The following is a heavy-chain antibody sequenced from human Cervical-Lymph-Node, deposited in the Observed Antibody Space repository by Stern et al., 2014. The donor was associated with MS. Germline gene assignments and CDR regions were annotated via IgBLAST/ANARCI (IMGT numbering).Heavy chain of an antibody. CDR3: AKAKYASSPFDS. Sequence: VQLVESGGGVVQPGRSQRLSCAASGFTFSSHGMHWVRQAPGKGLEWVAVITYDGSNTYYADSVKGRFTISRDNSKNTLYLQMNSLRVEDTAVYYCAKAKYASSPFDSWGQGTLVTVSS. J-gene: IGHJ4*02. V-gene: IGHV3-30*18. CDR2: ITYDGSNT. D-gene: IGHD6-6*01. CDR1: GFTFSSHG.